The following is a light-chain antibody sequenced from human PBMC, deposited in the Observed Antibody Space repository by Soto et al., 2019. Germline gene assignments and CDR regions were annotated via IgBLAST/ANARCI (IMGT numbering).Light chain of an antibody. J-gene: IGKJ4*01. CDR1: QDISTL. CDR2: GAS. V-gene: IGKV1D-12*01. Sequence: DIQMTQSPSSVSASIGDTVTITCRASQDISTLLAWYQQKPGKAPKLLIYGASTLESGVPSRFSGRGSGTDFTLTIISLQPEDFATYFCQQADSFPRTFGGGTKVEMK. CDR3: QQADSFPRT.